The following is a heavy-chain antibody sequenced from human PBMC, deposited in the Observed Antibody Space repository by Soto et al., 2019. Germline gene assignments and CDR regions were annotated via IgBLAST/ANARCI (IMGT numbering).Heavy chain of an antibody. CDR3: AKPVGATTDDY. Sequence: QVQLVESGGGVVQPGRSLRLSCAASGFTFSSYGMHWVRQAPGKGLEWVAVISYDGSNKYYADSVKGRFTISRDNSKNTMYLQMNSLRAEDTAVYYCAKPVGATTDDYWGQGNLVTVSS. D-gene: IGHD1-26*01. CDR1: GFTFSSYG. V-gene: IGHV3-30*18. J-gene: IGHJ4*02. CDR2: ISYDGSNK.